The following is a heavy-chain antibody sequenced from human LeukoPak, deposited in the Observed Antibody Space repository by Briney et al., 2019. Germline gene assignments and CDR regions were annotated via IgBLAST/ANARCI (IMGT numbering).Heavy chain of an antibody. CDR1: GGSFSGYY. CDR3: ARDQYYYDSSGYLFDY. V-gene: IGHV4-34*01. Sequence: PSETLSLTCAVYGGSFSGYYWSWIRQSPGKGLEWIGEINHSGSTNYNPSLKSRVTISVDTSKNQFSLKLSSVTAADTAVYYCARDQYYYDSSGYLFDYWGQGTLVTVSS. D-gene: IGHD3-22*01. CDR2: INHSGST. J-gene: IGHJ4*02.